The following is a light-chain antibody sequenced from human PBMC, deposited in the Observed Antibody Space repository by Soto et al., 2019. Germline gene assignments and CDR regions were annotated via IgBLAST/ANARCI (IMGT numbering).Light chain of an antibody. J-gene: IGKJ1*01. Sequence: DIVMTQSPLSLPVTPGEPASISCRSSQSLLQSNGYNYLDWYLQKPGQSPQLLIYLGSHRASGVPDRFSGSGSGTDFTLKISRVEAEDVGVYYCMQAIQTRWTFGQGTKVEIK. CDR3: MQAIQTRWT. CDR2: LGS. V-gene: IGKV2-28*01. CDR1: QSLLQSNGYNY.